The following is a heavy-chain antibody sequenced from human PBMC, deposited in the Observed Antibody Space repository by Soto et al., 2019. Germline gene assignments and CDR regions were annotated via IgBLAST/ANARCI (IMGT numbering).Heavy chain of an antibody. J-gene: IGHJ5*02. CDR2: IYYSGTT. CDR1: GYSISGSNW. CDR3: ARETYGDYVGYFDP. Sequence: PSETLSLTCAVSGYSISGSNWWGWIRQPPGKGLEWIGYIYYSGTTYYNPSLKSRVTMSVDTSKNQFSLKVRSVTAADTAVYYCARETYGDYVGYFDPWGQGIQVTVSS. D-gene: IGHD4-17*01. V-gene: IGHV4-28*03.